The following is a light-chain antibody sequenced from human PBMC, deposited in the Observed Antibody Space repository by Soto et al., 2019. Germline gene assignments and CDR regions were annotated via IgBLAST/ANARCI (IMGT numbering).Light chain of an antibody. V-gene: IGLV4-69*01. CDR1: SGHSSYA. CDR2: LNSDGSH. J-gene: IGLJ2*01. CDR3: QTWGTGIRVV. Sequence: QLVLTQSPSASASLGASVKLTCTLSSGHSSYAIAWHQQQPEKGPRYLMKLNSDGSHSKGDGIPDRFSGSSSGAERYLTISSLQSEDEADYYCQTWGTGIRVVFGGGTKVTVL.